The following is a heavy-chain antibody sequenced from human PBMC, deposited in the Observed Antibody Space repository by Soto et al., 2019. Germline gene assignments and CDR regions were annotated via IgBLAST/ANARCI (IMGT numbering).Heavy chain of an antibody. D-gene: IGHD7-27*01. J-gene: IGHJ6*03. Sequence: QVPLVQSGAEVKKPGASVKVSCKASGYTFTSYDINWVRQATGQGLEWMGWMNPNSGNTGYAPKFQGRVTMTRNTSISTAYMELSSLRSEGTAVDYCAIGWGIGYYYYMDVWGKGTTVTVSS. CDR3: AIGWGIGYYYYMDV. CDR2: MNPNSGNT. V-gene: IGHV1-8*01. CDR1: GYTFTSYD.